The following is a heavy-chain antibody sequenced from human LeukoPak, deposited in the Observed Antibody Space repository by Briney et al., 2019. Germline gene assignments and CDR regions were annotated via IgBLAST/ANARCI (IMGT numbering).Heavy chain of an antibody. Sequence: GEPLKIPCQGPGSSFTYFWIGWGRQMPGKGLEWRGIIYPGDSDTRYSPSIQCQVTISADKSISTAYLQWSSLKASDTAMYYCARAMYYYDSSGYQRYFDYWGQGTLVTVSS. CDR2: IYPGDSDT. CDR3: ARAMYYYDSSGYQRYFDY. CDR1: GSSFTYFW. D-gene: IGHD3-22*01. V-gene: IGHV5-51*01. J-gene: IGHJ4*02.